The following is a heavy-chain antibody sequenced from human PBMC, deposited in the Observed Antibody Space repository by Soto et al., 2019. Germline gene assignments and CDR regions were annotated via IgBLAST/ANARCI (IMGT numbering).Heavy chain of an antibody. CDR3: ARDGQQWLVYYYYGMDV. CDR2: IIPIFGTA. D-gene: IGHD6-19*01. CDR1: GGTFSSYA. Sequence: SVKVSCKASGGTFSSYAISWVRQAPGQGLEWMGGIIPIFGTANYAQKLQGRVTMTTDTSTSTAYMELRSLRSDDTAVYYCARDGQQWLVYYYYGMDVWGQGTTVTVSS. J-gene: IGHJ6*02. V-gene: IGHV1-69*05.